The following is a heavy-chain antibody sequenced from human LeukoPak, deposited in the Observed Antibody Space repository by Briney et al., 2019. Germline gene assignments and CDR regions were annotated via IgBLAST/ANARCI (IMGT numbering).Heavy chain of an antibody. Sequence: PPDTPSLTCAVYRGSLGGYYWRWIRQPPRKGLEWIGEINHSGSTNYNPPLKSRVTISVDTSKNQFSLRLSSVTAADTAVYYCARGQSITMRVSYFQQWGQGTLVTVSS. CDR2: INHSGST. D-gene: IGHD3-22*01. J-gene: IGHJ1*01. V-gene: IGHV4-34*01. CDR3: ARGQSITMRVSYFQQ. CDR1: RGSLGGYY.